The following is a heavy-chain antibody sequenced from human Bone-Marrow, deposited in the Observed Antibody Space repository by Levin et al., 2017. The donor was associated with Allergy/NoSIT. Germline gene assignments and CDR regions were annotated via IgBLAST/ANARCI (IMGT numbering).Heavy chain of an antibody. CDR3: AKNLGADEGDDILTGLFDY. CDR2: ISGSGGRT. CDR1: GFTFDTFT. D-gene: IGHD3-9*01. Sequence: GGSLRLSCGASGFTFDTFTMSWVRQGPGRGLEWLADISGSGGRTYYADSVKGRFSISRDNSKNIVYLQMNSLRGEDAAVYYCAKNLGADEGDDILTGLFDYWGQGTLVTVSS. J-gene: IGHJ4*02. V-gene: IGHV3-23*01.